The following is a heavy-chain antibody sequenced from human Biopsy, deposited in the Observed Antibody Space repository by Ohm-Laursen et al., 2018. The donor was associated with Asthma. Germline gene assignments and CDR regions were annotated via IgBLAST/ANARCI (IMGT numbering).Heavy chain of an antibody. Sequence: SETLSLTWTVSGASITSSAYYWGWIRQPPGKGLEWIGSMYYGETTYYSPSLKSRVTISVDTSKNQFSLILRSVTAADTAVYYCARGSSSWHHGPFHYYYGLDVWGQGTTATVSS. CDR2: MYYGETT. J-gene: IGHJ6*02. V-gene: IGHV4-39*01. CDR3: ARGSSSWHHGPFHYYYGLDV. D-gene: IGHD6-13*01. CDR1: GASITSSAYY.